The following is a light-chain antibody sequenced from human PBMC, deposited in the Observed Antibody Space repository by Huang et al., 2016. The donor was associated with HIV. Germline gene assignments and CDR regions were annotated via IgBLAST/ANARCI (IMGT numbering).Light chain of an antibody. CDR2: GAS. J-gene: IGKJ1*01. CDR3: QQYNDWPRA. V-gene: IGKV3-15*01. Sequence: EIVMTQSPATLSVSPGERVTLSCRASQSVATKLAWYQHKPGQAPRLLIYGASSRATVVPARFSGSGSGTDFTLTIGSLQSEDFAVYYCQQYNDWPRAFGQGTKVEIK. CDR1: QSVATK.